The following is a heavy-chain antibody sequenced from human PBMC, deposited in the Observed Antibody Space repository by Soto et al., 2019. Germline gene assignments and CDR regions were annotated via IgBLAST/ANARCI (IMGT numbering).Heavy chain of an antibody. CDR3: AKDLFPNYYDSSGLFHGLDY. V-gene: IGHV3-23*01. CDR2: ISGSGGST. D-gene: IGHD3-22*01. J-gene: IGHJ4*02. CDR1: GFTFSSYA. Sequence: GGSLRLSCAASGFTFSSYAMSWVRQAPGKGLEWVSAISGSGGSTYYADSVKGRFTISRDNSKNTLYLQMNSLRAEDTAVYYCAKDLFPNYYDSSGLFHGLDYWGQGTLVTVSS.